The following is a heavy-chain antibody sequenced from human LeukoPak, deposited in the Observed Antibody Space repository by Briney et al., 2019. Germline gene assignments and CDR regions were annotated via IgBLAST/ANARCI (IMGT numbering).Heavy chain of an antibody. Sequence: ASVKVSCKASGYTFTSYYMHWVRQAPGQGLEWMGIINPSGGSTSYAQKFQGRVTMTRDTSTSTVYMELSSLRSEDTAVYNCARVTKTGAPPIGIWGQGTMVTVSS. J-gene: IGHJ3*02. D-gene: IGHD1-1*01. CDR3: ARVTKTGAPPIGI. V-gene: IGHV1-46*03. CDR1: GYTFTSYY. CDR2: INPSGGST.